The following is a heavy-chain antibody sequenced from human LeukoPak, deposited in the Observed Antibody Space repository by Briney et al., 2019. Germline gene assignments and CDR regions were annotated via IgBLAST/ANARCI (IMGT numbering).Heavy chain of an antibody. J-gene: IGHJ4*02. CDR3: AGDTGEMSTSIAFDY. V-gene: IGHV1-18*01. Sequence: GASVKVSCKASGYTFTSYGISWVRPAPGQGLEWMGWISAYNGNTNYAQKLQGRVTMTKDTSTSTAYMELRSLRSDDTAVYYCAGDTGEMSTSIAFDYWGQGTLVTVSS. CDR1: GYTFTSYG. D-gene: IGHD5-24*01. CDR2: ISAYNGNT.